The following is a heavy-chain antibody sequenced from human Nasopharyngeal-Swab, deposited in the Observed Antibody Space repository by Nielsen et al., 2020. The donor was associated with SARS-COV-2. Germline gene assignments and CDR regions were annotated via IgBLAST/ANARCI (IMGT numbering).Heavy chain of an antibody. CDR3: AKDLRGPYFF. CDR1: GFPFSTYG. CDR2: IVGSGDISGSGGNT. Sequence: GESLKISCAASGFPFSTYGMSWVRQAPGKGLEWVAAIVGSGDISGSGGNTYYADSVKGRFTISRDNSKNTLSLQMNSLRAEDTAVYYCAKDLRGPYFFWGQGTLVTVSS. V-gene: IGHV3-23*01. J-gene: IGHJ4*02. D-gene: IGHD2/OR15-2a*01.